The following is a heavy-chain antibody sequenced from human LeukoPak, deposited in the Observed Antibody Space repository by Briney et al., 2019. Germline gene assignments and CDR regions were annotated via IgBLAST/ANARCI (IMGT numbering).Heavy chain of an antibody. CDR1: GGSISSSSYY. D-gene: IGHD4/OR15-4a*01. V-gene: IGHV4-39*07. Sequence: SETLSLTCTVSGGSISSSSYYWGWIRQPPGKGLEWIGSIYYSGSTYYNPSLKSRVTISVDTSKNQFSPKLSSVTAADTAVYYCAREVRNYYYYYYMDVWGKGTTVTVSS. J-gene: IGHJ6*03. CDR2: IYYSGST. CDR3: AREVRNYYYYYYMDV.